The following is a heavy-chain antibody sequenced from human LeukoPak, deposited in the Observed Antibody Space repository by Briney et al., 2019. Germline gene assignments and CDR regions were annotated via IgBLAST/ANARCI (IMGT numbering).Heavy chain of an antibody. V-gene: IGHV1-8*01. CDR3: ARGRYGGNRFFDN. CDR1: GYNFRDQE. CDR2: IHPNSGKT. Sequence: ASVKVSCKASGYNFRDQEINWVRQASGQGLEWEGWIHPNSGKTGYAQKFQGRVSMTRTTSISTTYMELTSLTSEDTAVYYCARGRYGGNRFFDNWGQGTQLIVSS. J-gene: IGHJ4*02. D-gene: IGHD4-23*01.